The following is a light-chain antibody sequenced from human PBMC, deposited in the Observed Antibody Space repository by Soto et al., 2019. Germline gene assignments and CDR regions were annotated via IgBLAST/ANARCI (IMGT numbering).Light chain of an antibody. J-gene: IGKJ5*01. CDR3: QQSYSIPIT. Sequence: DIQMTQSPSSLSASVGDRVTITCRASQTISSYLNWYQQKPGKAPKLRIYAASSLQSGVPSRFSGSGSGTDFTLTISSLQPEDFATYYCQQSYSIPITIGQGTRLEI. V-gene: IGKV1-39*01. CDR2: AAS. CDR1: QTISSY.